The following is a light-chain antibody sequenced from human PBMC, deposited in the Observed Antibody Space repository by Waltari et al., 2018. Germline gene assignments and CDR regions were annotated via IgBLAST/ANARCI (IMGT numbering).Light chain of an antibody. J-gene: IGLJ2*01. CDR3: QSGDNGGGSPYVL. V-gene: IGLV3-25*03. Sequence: SYELRQPPSVSVSPGQTARITCPGDALAQQFGYWYPQKPGQAPVMVIYKDSERPSGIPERFSGSSSGTTVTLTIIGVQAEDEADYYCQSGDNGGGSPYVLFGGGTKVTVL. CDR2: KDS. CDR1: ALAQQF.